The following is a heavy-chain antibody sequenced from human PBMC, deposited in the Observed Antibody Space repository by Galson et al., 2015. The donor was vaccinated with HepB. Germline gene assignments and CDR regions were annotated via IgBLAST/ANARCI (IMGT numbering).Heavy chain of an antibody. CDR1: GFTVSSNY. D-gene: IGHD6-6*01. CDR2: IYSGGST. Sequence: SLRLSCAASGFTVSSNYMSWVRQAPGKGLEWVSVIYSGGSTYYADSVKGRFTISRDNSKNTLYLQMNSLRAEDTAVYYCARGGSSSWYYYYMDVWGKGTTVTVSS. CDR3: ARGGSSSWYYYYMDV. J-gene: IGHJ6*03. V-gene: IGHV3-53*01.